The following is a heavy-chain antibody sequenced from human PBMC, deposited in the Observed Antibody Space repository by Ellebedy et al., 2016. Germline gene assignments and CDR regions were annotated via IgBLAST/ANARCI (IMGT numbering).Heavy chain of an antibody. CDR3: ARAGRHYDILTGYSEGVDY. CDR1: GFTFSDYY. Sequence: GESLKISXAASGFTFSDYYMSWIRQAPGKGLEWVSYISSSGSTIYYADSVKGRFTISRDNAKNSLYLQMNSLRAEDTAVYYCARAGRHYDILTGYSEGVDYWGQGTLVTVSS. V-gene: IGHV3-11*04. D-gene: IGHD3-9*01. CDR2: ISSSGSTI. J-gene: IGHJ4*02.